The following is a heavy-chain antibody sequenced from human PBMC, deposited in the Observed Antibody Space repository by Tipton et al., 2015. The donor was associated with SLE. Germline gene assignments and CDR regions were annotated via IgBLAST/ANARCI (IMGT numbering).Heavy chain of an antibody. CDR3: ARCTGIGRNCFCQYYMGV. J-gene: IGHJ6*03. D-gene: IGHD2-21*02. V-gene: IGHV4-34*01. Sequence: TLSLTCAVYGGSFSGYYWSWIRQPPGKGLEWIGEINHSGSTNYNPSLKSRVTISVNTSRNQFSLKLSSVTAADTAVYFCARCTGIGRNCFCQYYMGVCGKGTTGTVSS. CDR1: GGSFSGYY. CDR2: INHSGST.